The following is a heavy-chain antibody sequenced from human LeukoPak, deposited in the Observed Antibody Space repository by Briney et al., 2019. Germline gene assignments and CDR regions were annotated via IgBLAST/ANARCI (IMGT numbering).Heavy chain of an antibody. CDR3: ARSTETTTWERDFDY. J-gene: IGHJ4*02. CDR1: GFTVSSNY. CDR2: IYSGGST. Sequence: GGSLRLSCAASGFTVSSNYMSWVRQAPGKGLEWVSVIYSGGSTYYADSVKGRFTISRGNSKNTPYLQMNSLRAEDTAVYYCARSTETTTWERDFDYWGQGTLVTVSS. D-gene: IGHD1-7*01. V-gene: IGHV3-53*01.